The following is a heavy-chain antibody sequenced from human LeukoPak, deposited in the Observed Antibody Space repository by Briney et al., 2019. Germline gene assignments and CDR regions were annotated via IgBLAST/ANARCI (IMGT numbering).Heavy chain of an antibody. D-gene: IGHD6-19*01. Sequence: GGSLRLSCAASGFTFSSYGMHWVRQAPGKGLEWVSYISSSGSTIYYADSVKGRFTISRDNAKNSLYLQMNSLRAEDTAVYYCAKVGPWLVLAYWGQGTLVTVSS. CDR2: ISSSGSTI. V-gene: IGHV3-48*04. CDR3: AKVGPWLVLAY. CDR1: GFTFSSYG. J-gene: IGHJ4*02.